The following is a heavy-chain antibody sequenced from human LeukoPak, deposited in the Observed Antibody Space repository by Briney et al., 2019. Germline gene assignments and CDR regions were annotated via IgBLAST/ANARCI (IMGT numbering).Heavy chain of an antibody. D-gene: IGHD3-10*01. V-gene: IGHV4-34*01. CDR3: ARGGRNYYGSGSYYPRPYDY. J-gene: IGHJ4*02. CDR2: INHSGST. CDR1: GGSFSGCY. Sequence: SETLSLTCAVYGGSFSGCYWSWIRQPPGKGLEWIGEINHSGSTNYNPSLKSRVTISVDTSKNQFSLKLSSVTAADTAVYYCARGGRNYYGSGSYYPRPYDYWGQGTLVTVSS.